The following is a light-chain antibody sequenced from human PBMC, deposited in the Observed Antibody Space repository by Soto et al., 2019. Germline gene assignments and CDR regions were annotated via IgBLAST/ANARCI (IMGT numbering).Light chain of an antibody. Sequence: QSALTQPPSVSGSPGQSVAISCTGTSSDVGSYNRVAWYQQSPGPAPKLMIYEVSNRPAGVPDRFSGSKSGNTASLTISGLQAEDEADYYCSSFTRSSTYVFGPGTTLPVL. J-gene: IGLJ1*01. CDR1: SSDVGSYNR. V-gene: IGLV2-18*02. CDR3: SSFTRSSTYV. CDR2: EVS.